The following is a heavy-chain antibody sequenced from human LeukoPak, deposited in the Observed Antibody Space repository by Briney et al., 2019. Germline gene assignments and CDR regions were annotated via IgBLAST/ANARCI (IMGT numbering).Heavy chain of an antibody. V-gene: IGHV4-59*01. J-gene: IGHJ5*02. CDR1: GDSITTYY. CDR2: IYYSGST. D-gene: IGHD2-2*01. CDR3: ARVEVGYCSSTSCFKFDP. Sequence: SETLSLTCTVSGDSITTYYWSWIRQPPGKGLEWIGYIYYSGSTNYNPSLKSRVTISVDTSKNQFSLKLSSVTAADTAVYYCARVEVGYCSSTSCFKFDPWGQGTLVTVSS.